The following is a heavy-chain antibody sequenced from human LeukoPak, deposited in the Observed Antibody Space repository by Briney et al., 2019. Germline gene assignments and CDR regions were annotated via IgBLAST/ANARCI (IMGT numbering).Heavy chain of an antibody. D-gene: IGHD5-24*01. V-gene: IGHV4-59*08. Sequence: PSETLSLTCTVSGGSISSYYWSWIRQPPGKGLEWIGYIYYSGSTNYNPSLKSRVTISVDTSKNHFSLKLSSVTAADTAVYYCARGCRDGYSNYWYFDLWGRGTLVTVSS. CDR2: IYYSGST. CDR1: GGSISSYY. J-gene: IGHJ2*01. CDR3: ARGCRDGYSNYWYFDL.